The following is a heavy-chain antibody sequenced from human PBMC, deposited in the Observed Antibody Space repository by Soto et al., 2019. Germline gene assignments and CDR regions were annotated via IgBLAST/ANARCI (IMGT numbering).Heavy chain of an antibody. CDR1: GFTFSSYS. J-gene: IGHJ5*02. V-gene: IGHV3-48*01. D-gene: IGHD6-13*01. CDR3: ARHPERIAQIGWFDP. Sequence: GGSLRLSCAASGFTFSSYSMNWVRQAPGKGLEWVSYISSSSSTIYYADSVKGRFTISRDNAKNSLYLQMNSLRAEDTAVYYCARHPERIAQIGWFDPWGQATMVTSPQ. CDR2: ISSSSSTI.